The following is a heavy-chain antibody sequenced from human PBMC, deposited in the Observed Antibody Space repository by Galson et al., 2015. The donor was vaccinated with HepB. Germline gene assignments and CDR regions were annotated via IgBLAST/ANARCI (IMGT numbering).Heavy chain of an antibody. J-gene: IGHJ3*02. D-gene: IGHD2-2*02. CDR1: GFTFSSYG. V-gene: IGHV3-30*03. CDR2: ITYDGSNK. Sequence: SLRLSCAASGFTFSSYGMHWVRQAPGKGLEWVAVITYDGSNKYYADSVKGPFTISRDNSKNTLYLQMNSLSAEDTAVYYCARSYCSSNSCYNAFDIWGLGTMVTVSS. CDR3: ARSYCSSNSCYNAFDI.